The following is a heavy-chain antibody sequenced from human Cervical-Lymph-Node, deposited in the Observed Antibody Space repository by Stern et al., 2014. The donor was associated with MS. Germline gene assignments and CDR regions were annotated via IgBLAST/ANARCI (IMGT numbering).Heavy chain of an antibody. Sequence: QLQLQESGPGLVKPSGTLSLTCAVSGGSISSSNWWSWVRQSPGKGLGGIGEIYHSGGTTYSPSFESRVIISVDQSTNQFSLKLSYVTAADTAVYYCARELPDLNAFDIWGQGTMVTVSS. D-gene: IGHD1-14*01. CDR1: GGSISSSNW. CDR3: ARELPDLNAFDI. CDR2: IYHSGGT. V-gene: IGHV4-4*02. J-gene: IGHJ3*02.